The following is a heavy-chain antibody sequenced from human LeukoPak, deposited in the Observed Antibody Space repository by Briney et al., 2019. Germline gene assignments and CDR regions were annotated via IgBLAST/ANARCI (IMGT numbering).Heavy chain of an antibody. V-gene: IGHV6-1*01. CDR2: TYYRSKWYS. D-gene: IGHD7-27*01. J-gene: IGHJ4*02. CDR1: GDSVSSNSAA. CDR3: ARAPQLTGRFDS. Sequence: SQTLSLTCAISGDSVSSNSAAWNWIRQSPSRGLEWLGRTYYRSKWYSNYAVSVRSRITVSPDTSKNQFSLKLSSVTAADTAVYYCARAPQLTGRFDSWGQGTLVTVSS.